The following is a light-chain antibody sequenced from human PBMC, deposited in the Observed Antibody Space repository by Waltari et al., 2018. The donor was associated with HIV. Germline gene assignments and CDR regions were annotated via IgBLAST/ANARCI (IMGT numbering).Light chain of an antibody. CDR2: GAS. J-gene: IGKJ2*01. Sequence: EIVLTQSPGTLSLSPGERATLSCWASETVNRNYLAWYQRKPGQASRLLIYGASSRATGIPDRFSGSGSGTGFTLTISRLESEDFAVYYCQQYGSSPGTFGQGTKLEIK. CDR1: ETVNRNY. CDR3: QQYGSSPGT. V-gene: IGKV3-20*01.